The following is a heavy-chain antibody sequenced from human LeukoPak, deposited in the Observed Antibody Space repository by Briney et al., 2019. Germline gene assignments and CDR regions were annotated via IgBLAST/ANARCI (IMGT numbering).Heavy chain of an antibody. CDR1: GGSMSNYY. CDR3: ARHVRSGYNLLDY. V-gene: IGHV4-59*08. J-gene: IGHJ4*02. D-gene: IGHD5-24*01. CDR2: IYFSGSS. Sequence: SETLSPTCTVSGGSMSNYYWSWIRQPPGKGLEWIGYIYFSGSSNYNPSLKSRVTMSVDTSKNQFSLKLSSVTAADTAVYYCARHVRSGYNLLDYWREGNLVTVSS.